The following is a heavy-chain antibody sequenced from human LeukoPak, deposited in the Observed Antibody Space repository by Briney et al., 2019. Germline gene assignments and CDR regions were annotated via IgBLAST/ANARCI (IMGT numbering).Heavy chain of an antibody. CDR3: AGGRVAGPAFDI. CDR2: INHSGST. V-gene: IGHV4-34*01. Sequence: SETLSLTCAVYGGSFSGYYWSWIRQPPGKGLEWIGEINHSGSTNYNPSLKSRVTISVDTSKNQFSLKLSSVTAADTAVYYCAGGRVAGPAFDIWGQGTMVTVSS. J-gene: IGHJ3*02. CDR1: GGSFSGYY.